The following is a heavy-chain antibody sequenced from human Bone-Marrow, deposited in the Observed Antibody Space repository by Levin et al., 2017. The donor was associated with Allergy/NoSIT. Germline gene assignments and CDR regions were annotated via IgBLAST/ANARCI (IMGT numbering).Heavy chain of an antibody. J-gene: IGHJ3*02. CDR3: AEDCRLGGPGRGYAFDI. D-gene: IGHD6-19*01. Sequence: GGSLRLSCAASGFTVSSNAMSWVRQAPGKGLQWVSGIRGSGGSTYYADSVKGRFTISRDNSKNTLYLQMNSLRAEDTAVYYCAEDCRLGGPGRGYAFDIWGQGRMVTVTS. V-gene: IGHV3-23*01. CDR1: GFTVSSNA. CDR2: IRGSGGST.